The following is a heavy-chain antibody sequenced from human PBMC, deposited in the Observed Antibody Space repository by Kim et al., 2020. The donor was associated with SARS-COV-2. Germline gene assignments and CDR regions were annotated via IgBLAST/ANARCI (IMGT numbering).Heavy chain of an antibody. CDR3: AKGTNMDV. V-gene: IGHV3-7*03. D-gene: IGHD1-1*01. CDR2: GSAE. Sequence: GSAEFYVDSVRGRFTISRDNVKDSVYLQLSSLRAEDTAVYYCAKGTNMDVWGQGTTVTVSS. J-gene: IGHJ6*02.